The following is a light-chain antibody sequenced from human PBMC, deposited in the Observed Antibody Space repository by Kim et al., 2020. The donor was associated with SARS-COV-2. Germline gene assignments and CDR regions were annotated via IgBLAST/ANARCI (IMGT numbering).Light chain of an antibody. Sequence: QSALTQPASVSGSPGQSITISCTGTSSDVAIYKYVSWYQQHPGKAPKLMIFDVNKRPSGVSDRFSGSTSGNTASLTISGLQTEDEADYYCSSYTTTSTLFGGGTKVTVL. CDR3: SSYTTTSTL. J-gene: IGLJ6*01. CDR1: SSDVAIYKY. CDR2: DVN. V-gene: IGLV2-14*01.